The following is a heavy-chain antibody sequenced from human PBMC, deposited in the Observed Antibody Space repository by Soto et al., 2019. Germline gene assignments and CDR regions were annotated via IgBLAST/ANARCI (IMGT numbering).Heavy chain of an antibody. CDR3: ARVGDCSGGSCYGGYYYGMDV. V-gene: IGHV1-2*04. CDR1: GYTFTGYY. CDR2: INPNSGGT. J-gene: IGHJ6*02. D-gene: IGHD2-15*01. Sequence: ASVKVSCKASGYTFTGYYMHWVRQAPGQGLEWMGWINPNSGGTNYAQKFQGWVTMTRDTSISTAYMELSRLRSDDTAVHYCARVGDCSGGSCYGGYYYGMDVWGQGTTVTVSS.